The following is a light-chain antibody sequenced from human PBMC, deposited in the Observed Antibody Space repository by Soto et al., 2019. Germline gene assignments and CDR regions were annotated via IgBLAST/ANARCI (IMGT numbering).Light chain of an antibody. CDR3: QQRRNWPPLT. V-gene: IGKV3-11*01. Sequence: ETVLTQSPATLSLSPGERATLSCRASESVDIYLAWYQQKPGQAPRLLIYHASNRATGIPARFSGSGSGTDFTLTISSLEPEDSAGYYCQQRRNWPPLTFGGGTRVEIK. CDR1: ESVDIY. J-gene: IGKJ4*01. CDR2: HAS.